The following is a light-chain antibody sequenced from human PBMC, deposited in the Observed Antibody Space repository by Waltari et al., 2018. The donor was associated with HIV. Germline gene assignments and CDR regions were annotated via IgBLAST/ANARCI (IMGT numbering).Light chain of an antibody. V-gene: IGLV3-19*01. CDR3: NSRDSSGYHLV. Sequence: SSELTQDPAVSVALGQTVRITCQGDSLRTYYASWYQQKPGQAPVLVIYDKNNRPSGIPDRCSGSSSGNTASLTITGAQAEEESDYYCNSRDSSGYHLVFGGGTRLTVL. J-gene: IGLJ2*01. CDR1: SLRTYY. CDR2: DKN.